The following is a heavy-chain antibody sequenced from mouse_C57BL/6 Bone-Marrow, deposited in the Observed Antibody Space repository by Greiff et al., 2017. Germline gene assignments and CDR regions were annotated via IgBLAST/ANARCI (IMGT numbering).Heavy chain of an antibody. CDR1: GYTFTSYG. J-gene: IGHJ3*01. CDR2: IYPRGGNT. Sequence: VQLQQSGAGLVRPGASVKLSCKASGYTFTSYGISWVKQRPGQGLEWIGEIYPRGGNTYYNEKFKGKATMTADKSSSTAYMELRSLTSDDSAVEFFGSGGYSWFAYWGQGTLVTVSA. V-gene: IGHV1-81*01. D-gene: IGHD2-3*01. CDR3: GSGGYSWFAY.